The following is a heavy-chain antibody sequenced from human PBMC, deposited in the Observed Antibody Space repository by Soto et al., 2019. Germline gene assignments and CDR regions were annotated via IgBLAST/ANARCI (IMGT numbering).Heavy chain of an antibody. Sequence: QLQLQESGSGLVETAQTLSLTCIVSGDSISSGGFPWTWIRESTGKGLEWIGYVYRTGATSYNPSLESRASISVDTSRNQFSLKLMSVTPADSAVYFCARDSYAMSSFALDVWARGTAVTVSS. CDR2: VYRTGAT. CDR1: GDSISSGGFP. J-gene: IGHJ6*02. V-gene: IGHV4-30-2*06. CDR3: ARDSYAMSSFALDV. D-gene: IGHD2-2*01.